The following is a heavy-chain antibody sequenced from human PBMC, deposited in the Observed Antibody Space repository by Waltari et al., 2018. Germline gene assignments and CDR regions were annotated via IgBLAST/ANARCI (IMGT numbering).Heavy chain of an antibody. V-gene: IGHV2-5*02. J-gene: IGHJ4*02. CDR1: GFSLNTASMG. CDR3: AHLKVAVIFYV. D-gene: IGHD3-16*01. CDR2: TYWDDDK. Sequence: QITLRESGPTLVKPTETLTLTCTFSGFSLNTASMGVGWVRQPPGKALEWLALTYWDDDKRYNPSLQNRLTISKDTSKNQVVLIMTNMDPLDTGTYFCAHLKVAVIFYVWGQGMPVTVSA.